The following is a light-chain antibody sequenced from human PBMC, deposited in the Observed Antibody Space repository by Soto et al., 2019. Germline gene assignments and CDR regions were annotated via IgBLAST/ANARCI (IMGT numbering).Light chain of an antibody. CDR1: SSDVGSYNL. Sequence: QSVLTQPASVSGSPGQSITISCTGTSSDVGSYNLVSWYQQHPGKAPKLMIXXXXXXPSGVSNRFSGSKSGNTASLTISGXXXXXXXXXYCCSYAGSSPYVFGTGTKLTVL. J-gene: IGLJ1*01. CDR3: CSYAGSSPYV. V-gene: IGLV2-23*01. CDR2: XXX.